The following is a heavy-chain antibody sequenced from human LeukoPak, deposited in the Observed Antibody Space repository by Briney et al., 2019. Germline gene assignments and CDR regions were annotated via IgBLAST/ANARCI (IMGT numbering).Heavy chain of an antibody. Sequence: GSLILSCAVSGITLSNYGMTWVRQAPGKGLEWFAGISDRGGRTNYADSVKGRFTISRDNSKNTLYLQMNSLRAEDTAVYYCAKDGIAAAPLWGQGTLVTVSS. V-gene: IGHV3-23*01. J-gene: IGHJ4*02. CDR2: ISDRGGRT. D-gene: IGHD6-13*01. CDR1: GITLSNYG. CDR3: AKDGIAAAPL.